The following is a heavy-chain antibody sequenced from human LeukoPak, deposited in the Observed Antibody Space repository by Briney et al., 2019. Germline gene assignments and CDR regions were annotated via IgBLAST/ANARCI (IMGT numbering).Heavy chain of an antibody. CDR2: INGSGGST. CDR3: AKDGGYFSSTSCDPYYIDV. CDR1: GFTFSSYA. D-gene: IGHD2-2*03. V-gene: IGHV3-23*01. Sequence: GGSLRLSCAASGFTFSSYAMSWVRQAPGKGLEWVSAINGSGGSTSYADSVKGRFTISRDNSKNTLYLQMNSLRAEDTAVYYYAKDGGYFSSTSCDPYYIDVWGKGTTVTVFS. J-gene: IGHJ6*03.